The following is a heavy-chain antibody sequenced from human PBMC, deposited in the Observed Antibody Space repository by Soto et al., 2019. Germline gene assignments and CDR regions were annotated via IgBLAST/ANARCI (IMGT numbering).Heavy chain of an antibody. J-gene: IGHJ5*02. CDR3: ARQSPYDSSGYYYLNWFDP. CDR1: GGSLSSYY. D-gene: IGHD3-22*01. Sequence: SQTLSLTCTFSGGSLSSYYVNLLRQPPGKGLEWIGYIYYSGSTNYNPSLKSRVTISVDTSKNQFSLKLSSVTAADTAVYYCARQSPYDSSGYYYLNWFDPWGQGTLVTVSS. CDR2: IYYSGST. V-gene: IGHV4-59*08.